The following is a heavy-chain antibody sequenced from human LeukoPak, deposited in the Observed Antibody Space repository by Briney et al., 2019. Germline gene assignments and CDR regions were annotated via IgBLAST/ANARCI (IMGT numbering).Heavy chain of an antibody. Sequence: GGSLRLSCAASGFTFSSYAMSWVRQAPGKGLEWVSAISGSGGSTYYADSVKGRFTISRDNSKNTLYLQMNSLRAEDTAVYYCAKRSRRLTVVRGVPRENVWGQGTSVTVSS. CDR3: AKRSRRLTVVRGVPRENV. J-gene: IGHJ6*02. V-gene: IGHV3-23*01. D-gene: IGHD3-10*01. CDR1: GFTFSSYA. CDR2: ISGSGGST.